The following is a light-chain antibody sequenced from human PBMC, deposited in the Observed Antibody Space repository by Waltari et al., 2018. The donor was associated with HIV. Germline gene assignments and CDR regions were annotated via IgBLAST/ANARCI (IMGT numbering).Light chain of an antibody. CDR1: QAVANK. J-gene: IGKJ3*01. CDR2: DAS. V-gene: IGKV1-39*01. CDR3: QQRSSFPLT. Sequence: DIQMTQSPSSLSASVGDRVSITCRASQAVANKVNWFQQKPGKAPKVLIYDASRLPNGVPSRFSGSGSGTDFTLTINGVQPDDFASYFCQQRSSFPLTFGHGTKVDVK.